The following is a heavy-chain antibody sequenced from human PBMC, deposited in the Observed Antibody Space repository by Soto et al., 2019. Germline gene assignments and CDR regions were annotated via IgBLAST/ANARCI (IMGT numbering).Heavy chain of an antibody. J-gene: IGHJ4*02. V-gene: IGHV3-74*01. CDR2: IDSVGLST. D-gene: IGHD3-22*01. CDR3: ARDGFDYDTSGDYFGY. Sequence: GGSLRLSCAASGFSVSNNYMSWVRQAPGMGLEWVSRIDSVGLSTTYADSVKGRFTISRDNAENTLYLQMNSLRAEDTAIYYYARDGFDYDTSGDYFGYWGQGTLVTVSS. CDR1: GFSVSNNY.